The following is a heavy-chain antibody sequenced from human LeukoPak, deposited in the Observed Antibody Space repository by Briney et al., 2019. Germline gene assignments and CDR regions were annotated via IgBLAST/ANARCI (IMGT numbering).Heavy chain of an antibody. CDR3: ARGNYYGSGPLFGA. V-gene: IGHV1-2*02. D-gene: IGHD3-10*01. CDR2: VDPYSGGT. CDR1: GYNFNEYY. Sequence: ASVKVSCKASGYNFNEYYMHWVRRAPGQGLDWMGWVDPYSGGTNSAQKFQGRVTMTRDTSVSTAYMELSSLSSDDTGEYYCARGNYYGSGPLFGAWGQGTLVTVSS. J-gene: IGHJ5*02.